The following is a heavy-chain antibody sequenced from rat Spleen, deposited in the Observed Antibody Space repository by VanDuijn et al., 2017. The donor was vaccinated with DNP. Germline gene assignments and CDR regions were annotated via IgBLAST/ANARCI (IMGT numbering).Heavy chain of an antibody. CDR2: INKDSNII. CDR3: ASYNYSWYFDF. D-gene: IGHD1-4*01. CDR1: GFNFNDHW. V-gene: IGHV4-2*01. J-gene: IGHJ1*01. Sequence: EVQLVESGGGLVQPGRSLKLSCAASGFNFNDHWMGWVRQTPGKGLEWIGEINKDSNIIKYSPSLKDKFTISRDNAQNTLYLQMSKLGYEDTAIYYCASYNYSWYFDFWGPGTIVTVSS.